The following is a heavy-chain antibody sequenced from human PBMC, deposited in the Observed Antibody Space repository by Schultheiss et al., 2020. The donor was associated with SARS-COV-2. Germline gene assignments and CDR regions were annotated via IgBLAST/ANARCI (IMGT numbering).Heavy chain of an antibody. CDR2: ISYDGSNK. D-gene: IGHD6-19*01. CDR1: GFTFSAYG. V-gene: IGHV3-30*12. J-gene: IGHJ6*02. CDR3: TTRSSGPEYYGMDV. Sequence: GGSLRLSCAATGFTFSAYGMHWVRQAPGKGLEWVAVISYDGSNKYYADSVKGRFTISRDNSKNTLYLQMNSLKTEDTAVYYCTTRSSGPEYYGMDVWGQGTTVTVSS.